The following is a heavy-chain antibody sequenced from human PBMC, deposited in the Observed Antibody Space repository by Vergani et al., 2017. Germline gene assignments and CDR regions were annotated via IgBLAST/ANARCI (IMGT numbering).Heavy chain of an antibody. CDR3: VHRLGYFDWDGAFDV. Sequence: QITLRESGPTLVKPTQTLTLTCTFSGFSLTTGGAGVGWIRQPPGRALEWLACVYWSDDERYSPPLKSRVTITKDTSKNEVILTMATMDPLDPATYYCVHRLGYFDWDGAFDVWRRGTIVTVSS. J-gene: IGHJ3*01. CDR1: GFSLTTGGAG. CDR2: VYWSDDE. V-gene: IGHV2-5*01. D-gene: IGHD3-9*01.